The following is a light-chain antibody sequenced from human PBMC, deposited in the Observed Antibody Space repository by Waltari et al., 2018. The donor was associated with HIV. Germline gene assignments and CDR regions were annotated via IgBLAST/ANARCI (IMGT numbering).Light chain of an antibody. V-gene: IGKV1-5*03. Sequence: DIRMTQSPSTLSTSVGDRVTITCRASQSISSWLAWYQQKPGKAPKLLIYKASSLESGVPSRFSGSGSGTEFTLTISSLQPDDFATYYCQQYSSYSLLTFAAGTKVEIK. CDR1: QSISSW. CDR2: KAS. J-gene: IGKJ4*01. CDR3: QQYSSYSLLT.